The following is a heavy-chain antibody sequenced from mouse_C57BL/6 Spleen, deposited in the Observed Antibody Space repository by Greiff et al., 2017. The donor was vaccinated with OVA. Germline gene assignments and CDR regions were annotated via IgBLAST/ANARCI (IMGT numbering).Heavy chain of an antibody. Sequence: EVHLVESGGDLVKPGGSLKLSCAASGFTFSSYGMSWVRQTPDKRLEWVATISSGGSYTYYPDSVKGRFTIARDNAKNTLYLQMSSLKSEDTAMYYCARQDGSSQAWFAYWGQGTLVTVSA. CDR1: GFTFSSYG. D-gene: IGHD1-1*01. V-gene: IGHV5-6*01. CDR2: ISSGGSYT. CDR3: ARQDGSSQAWFAY. J-gene: IGHJ3*01.